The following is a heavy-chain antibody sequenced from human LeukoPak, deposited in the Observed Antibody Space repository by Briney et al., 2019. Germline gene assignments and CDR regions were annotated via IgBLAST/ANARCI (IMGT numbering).Heavy chain of an antibody. CDR1: GGSISSSSYY. V-gene: IGHV4-61*05. J-gene: IGHJ4*02. CDR2: IYYSGST. D-gene: IGHD2-15*01. CDR3: ARYSCSGGSCSPYYFDY. Sequence: PSETLSLTCTVSGGSISSSSYYWGWIRQPPGKGLQWIGYIYYSGSTKYNPSLKSRVTISVDTSKNQFSLKLSSVTAADTAVYYCARYSCSGGSCSPYYFDYWGQGTLVTVSS.